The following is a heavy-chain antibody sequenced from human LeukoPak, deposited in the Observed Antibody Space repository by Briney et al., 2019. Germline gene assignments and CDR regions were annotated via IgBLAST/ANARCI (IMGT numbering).Heavy chain of an antibody. D-gene: IGHD3-10*01. CDR1: GYTFTSYA. V-gene: IGHV7-4-1*02. Sequence: GSVKVSCKASGYTFTSYAMNWVRPAPGQGLEWMGWINTNTGNPTYAQGFTGRFVFSLDTSVSTAYLQISSLKAEDTAVYYCARDLKEGSITMVRGPFDYWGQGTLVTVSS. CDR2: INTNTGNP. J-gene: IGHJ4*02. CDR3: ARDLKEGSITMVRGPFDY.